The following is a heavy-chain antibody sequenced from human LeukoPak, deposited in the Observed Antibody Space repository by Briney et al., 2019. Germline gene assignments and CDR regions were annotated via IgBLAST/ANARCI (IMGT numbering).Heavy chain of an antibody. J-gene: IGHJ4*02. CDR2: INPSGGST. Sequence: ASVKVSCKASGYTFTSYYMHWVRQAPGQGLEWMGRINPSGGSTSYAQKFQGRVTMTRDTSTSTVYMELSSLRSEDTAVYYCARGLRPERRYYYDSSGYHFDYWGQGTLVTVSS. D-gene: IGHD3-22*01. V-gene: IGHV1-46*01. CDR1: GYTFTSYY. CDR3: ARGLRPERRYYYDSSGYHFDY.